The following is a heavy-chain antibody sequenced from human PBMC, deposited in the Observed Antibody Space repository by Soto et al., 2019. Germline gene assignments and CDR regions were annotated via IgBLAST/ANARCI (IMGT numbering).Heavy chain of an antibody. D-gene: IGHD3-10*01. CDR2: IIPKFGTA. CDR1: GGSSNNNA. CDR3: ATLQGSGTYYDDDY. V-gene: IGHV1-69*01. J-gene: IGHJ4*02. Sequence: QVQLVQSGAEVKKPGSSVKVSCKASGGSSNNNANSWVRQAPGQGLEWMGGIIPKFGTANYARNFRGRVTITADESTRTTYMELSSLRSEDTAVYYCATLQGSGTYYDDDYWGQGTLVTDSS.